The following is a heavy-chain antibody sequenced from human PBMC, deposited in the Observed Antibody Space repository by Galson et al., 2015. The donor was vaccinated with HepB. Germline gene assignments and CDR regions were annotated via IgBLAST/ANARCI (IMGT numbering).Heavy chain of an antibody. D-gene: IGHD3-22*01. J-gene: IGHJ5*02. CDR2: INAGNGNT. CDR1: GYTFTSYA. CDR3: ARDPLSDYYDSSGYLGGFDP. V-gene: IGHV1-3*01. Sequence: SVKVSCKASGYTFTSYAMHWVRQAPGQRLEWMGWINAGNGNTKYSQKFQGRVTITRDTSASTAYMELSSLRSEDTAVYYCARDPLSDYYDSSGYLGGFDPWGQGTLVTVSS.